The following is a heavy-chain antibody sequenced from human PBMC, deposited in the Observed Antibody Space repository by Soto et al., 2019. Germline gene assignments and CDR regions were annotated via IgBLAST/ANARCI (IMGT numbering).Heavy chain of an antibody. D-gene: IGHD2-8*01. Sequence: GASVKVSCKASGYTFTTYNINWVRQATGQGLEGMGWMNPNRGTTGYAQKFQDRITLTRDTSITTAYMELNSLTSHDPAIYFCVRYGVAAAFWGQGTRVTVSS. CDR3: VRYGVAAAF. CDR1: GYTFTTYN. J-gene: IGHJ4*02. CDR2: MNPNRGTT. V-gene: IGHV1-8*02.